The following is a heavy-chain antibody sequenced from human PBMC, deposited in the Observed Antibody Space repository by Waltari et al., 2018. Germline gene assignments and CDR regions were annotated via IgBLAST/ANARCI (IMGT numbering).Heavy chain of an antibody. D-gene: IGHD5-12*01. CDR3: AREGPYVDIVSYMDV. Sequence: QVQLVQSGAEVKKPGASVKVSCKASGYTFTGYYMHWVRQAPGQGLEWMGWINPNSGGTNYAQKFQGRVTMTRDTSISTAYMELSRLRSDDTAVYYCAREGPYVDIVSYMDVWGKGTTVTVSS. CDR1: GYTFTGYY. J-gene: IGHJ6*03. V-gene: IGHV1-2*02. CDR2: INPNSGGT.